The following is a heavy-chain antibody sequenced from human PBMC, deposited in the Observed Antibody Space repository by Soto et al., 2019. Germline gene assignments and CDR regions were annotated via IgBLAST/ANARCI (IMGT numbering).Heavy chain of an antibody. Sequence: QVQLVQSGAEVKKPGSSVKVSCKASGGTFSSYAISWVRQAPGQGLEWMGGIIPIFGTANYAQKFQGRVTVTANESTSTAYMELSSLRSADAAVYYCARDRAGGNCGGDCYYYYGMDVWGEGTMFTVAS. D-gene: IGHD2-21*02. CDR1: GGTFSSYA. CDR3: ARDRAGGNCGGDCYYYYGMDV. V-gene: IGHV1-69*01. CDR2: IIPIFGTA. J-gene: IGHJ6*04.